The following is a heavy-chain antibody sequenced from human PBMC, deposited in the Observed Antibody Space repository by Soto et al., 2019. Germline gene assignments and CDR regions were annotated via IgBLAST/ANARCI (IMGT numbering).Heavy chain of an antibody. D-gene: IGHD5-18*01. V-gene: IGHV1-8*01. CDR3: ARARKYTAAADY. CDR1: GYTFTSYD. J-gene: IGHJ4*02. CDR2: MNPNSGNT. Sequence: ASVKVSCKASGYTFTSYDINWVRQATGQGLEWMGWMNPNSGNTGYAQKFRGRVTMTRNTSISTAYMELSSLRSEDTAVYYCARARKYTAAADYWGQGTLVTVSS.